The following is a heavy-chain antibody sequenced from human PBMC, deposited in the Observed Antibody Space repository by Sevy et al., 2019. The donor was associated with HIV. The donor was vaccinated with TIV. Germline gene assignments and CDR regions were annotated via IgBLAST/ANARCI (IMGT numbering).Heavy chain of an antibody. D-gene: IGHD3-3*01. Sequence: GGSLRLSCAASGFAVSSKYMSWVRQAPGEGLEWVAIIYSGDAGGSKYYAESVEGRFTISRDTSRNILYLQMNGLRPDDTAVYYCATQRDGYKFGEDGSLQFFPDASDVWDQGTMVTVSS. CDR1: GFAVSSKY. J-gene: IGHJ3*01. CDR2: IYSGDAGGSK. CDR3: ATQRDGYKFGEDGSLQFFPDASDV. V-gene: IGHV3-53*01.